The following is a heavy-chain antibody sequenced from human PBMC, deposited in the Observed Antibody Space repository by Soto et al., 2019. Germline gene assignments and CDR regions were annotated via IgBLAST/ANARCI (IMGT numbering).Heavy chain of an antibody. D-gene: IGHD2-15*01. V-gene: IGHV1-69*05. J-gene: IGHJ5*02. CDR3: AADYLGYCSGGSCSNP. CDR2: IIPIFGTA. CDR1: GGTFSSYA. Sequence: SVKVSCKASGGTFSSYAISWVRQAPGQGREWMGGIIPIFGTANYAQKLQERVTMTTDTSTSTAYMELSSLRSEDTAVYYCAADYLGYCSGGSCSNPGGQGTLVTVSS.